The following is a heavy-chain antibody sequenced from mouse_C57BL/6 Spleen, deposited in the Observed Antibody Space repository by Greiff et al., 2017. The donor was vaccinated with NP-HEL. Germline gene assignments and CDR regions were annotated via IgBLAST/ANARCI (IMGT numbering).Heavy chain of an antibody. Sequence: QVQLQQPGAELVKPGASVKLSCKASGYTFTSYWMQWVKQRPGQGLEWIGEIDPSDSYTNYNQKFKGKATLTVDTSSSTAYMQLSSLTSEDSAVYYCARRELPLYFDYWGQGTTLTVSS. J-gene: IGHJ2*01. CDR1: GYTFTSYW. V-gene: IGHV1-50*01. CDR3: ARRELPLYFDY. CDR2: IDPSDSYT.